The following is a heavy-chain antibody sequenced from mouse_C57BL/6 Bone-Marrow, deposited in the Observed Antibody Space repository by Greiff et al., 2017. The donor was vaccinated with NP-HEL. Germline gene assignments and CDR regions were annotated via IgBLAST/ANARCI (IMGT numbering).Heavy chain of an antibody. CDR2: INPNNGGT. J-gene: IGHJ3*01. Sequence: VQLQQSGPELVKPGASVKISCKASGYTFTDYYMNWVKQSHGKSLEWIGDINPNNGGTSYNQKFKGKATLTVDKSSSTAYMELRSLTSEDSAVYYCARRDYGSRAWFAYWGQGTLVIVSA. CDR3: ARRDYGSRAWFAY. V-gene: IGHV1-26*01. D-gene: IGHD1-1*01. CDR1: GYTFTDYY.